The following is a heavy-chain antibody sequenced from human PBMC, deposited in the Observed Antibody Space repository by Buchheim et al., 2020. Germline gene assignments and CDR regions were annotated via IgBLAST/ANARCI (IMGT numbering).Heavy chain of an antibody. J-gene: IGHJ4*02. V-gene: IGHV3-33*01. Sequence: QVQLVESGGGVVQPGRSLRLSCAASGFTFSSYGIHWVRQAPGKGLEWVALIWYDGTNKYYADFVKGRFTISRDNSKNTLYPQMNSLRAEDTAVYYGARDREWNYFDYWGQGIL. CDR1: GFTFSSYG. CDR2: IWYDGTNK. D-gene: IGHD3-3*01. CDR3: ARDREWNYFDY.